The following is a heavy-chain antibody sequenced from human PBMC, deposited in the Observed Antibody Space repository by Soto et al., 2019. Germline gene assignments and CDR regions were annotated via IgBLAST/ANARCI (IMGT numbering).Heavy chain of an antibody. CDR3: ARVALYDFWSGYTNSNWFDP. Sequence: SETLSLTCTVSGGSISSGGYYWSWIRQHPGKGLEWIGYIYYSGSTYYNPSLKSRVTISVDTSKNQFSLKLSSVTAADTAVYYCARVALYDFWSGYTNSNWFDPWGQGTLVTVSS. V-gene: IGHV4-31*03. J-gene: IGHJ5*02. D-gene: IGHD3-3*01. CDR2: IYYSGST. CDR1: GGSISSGGYY.